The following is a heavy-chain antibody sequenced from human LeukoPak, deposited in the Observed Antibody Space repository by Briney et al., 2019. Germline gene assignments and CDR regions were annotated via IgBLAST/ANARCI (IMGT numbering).Heavy chain of an antibody. CDR2: IKSKTDGGTT. Sequence: GGSLRLSCAASGFTFSNAWMSWVRQAPGKGLEWVGRIKSKTDGGTTDYAAPVKGRFTISRDDSKNTLYLQMNSLKTEDTAVYYCTTERDSSGLLLKLPPFDYWGQGTLVTVSS. CDR1: GFTFSNAW. CDR3: TTERDSSGLLLKLPPFDY. D-gene: IGHD5-18*01. V-gene: IGHV3-15*01. J-gene: IGHJ4*02.